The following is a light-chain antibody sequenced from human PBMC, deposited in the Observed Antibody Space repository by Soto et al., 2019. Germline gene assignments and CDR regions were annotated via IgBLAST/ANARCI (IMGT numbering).Light chain of an antibody. CDR3: QQYNNWWT. CDR2: SVS. Sequence: EIVMTQSPVTLSVSPGEGATLSCRASQSVSTNLAWYQQKPGQAPRLLIYSVSTRATGIPARFSGSGSGTEFTLTISSLQSEDFAVYYCQQYNNWWTFGQGTKVEIK. CDR1: QSVSTN. V-gene: IGKV3-15*01. J-gene: IGKJ1*01.